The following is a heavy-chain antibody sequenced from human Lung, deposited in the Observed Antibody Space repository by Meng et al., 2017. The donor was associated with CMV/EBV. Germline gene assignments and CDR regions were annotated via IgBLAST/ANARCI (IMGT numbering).Heavy chain of an antibody. CDR2: ISWNSDNL. J-gene: IGHJ5*02. Sequence: SLKISCAASGFTFDDYAMHWVRQPPGKGLEWVSGISWNSDNLAYADSVKGRFTVSRDNAKNSLYLLMNSLRPEDTALYYCTRVALGFDLWGQGTLVTVSS. CDR1: GFTFDDYA. V-gene: IGHV3-9*01. CDR3: TRVALGFDL.